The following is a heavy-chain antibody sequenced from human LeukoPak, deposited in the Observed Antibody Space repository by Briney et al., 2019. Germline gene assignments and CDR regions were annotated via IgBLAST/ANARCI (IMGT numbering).Heavy chain of an antibody. D-gene: IGHD3-10*01. CDR1: GFIFSNYW. J-gene: IGHJ4*02. Sequence: GGSLRLSCAASGFIFSNYWMGWVRQAPGKGLACVANIKTDGSETYYVDSVKGRFTISRDNAKNSLFLQMNSLRAEDTAIYYCVSAIRGSPIDYWGQGTLVSVPS. V-gene: IGHV3-7*01. CDR3: VSAIRGSPIDY. CDR2: IKTDGSET.